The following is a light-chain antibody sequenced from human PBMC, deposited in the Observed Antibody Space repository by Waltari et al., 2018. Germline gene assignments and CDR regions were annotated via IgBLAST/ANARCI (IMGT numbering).Light chain of an antibody. Sequence: DIVMTQATDSLAVSPGERATISCKSSQSGFHRSRNKTYLAWYQQKVGQPPKLLIYWASTRGSGVPDRISGSGSATDFTLTVSSLQAEDVAVYYCQQYYETPHTFGQGTKLEIK. J-gene: IGKJ2*01. CDR3: QQYYETPHT. CDR2: WAS. CDR1: QSGFHRSRNKTY. V-gene: IGKV4-1*01.